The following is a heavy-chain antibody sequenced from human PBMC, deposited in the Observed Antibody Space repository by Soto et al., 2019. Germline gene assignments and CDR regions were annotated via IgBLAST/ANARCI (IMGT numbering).Heavy chain of an antibody. D-gene: IGHD3-10*01. J-gene: IGHJ6*02. CDR1: GYSFTSYW. CDR3: ERPTPSGSGDGISDV. V-gene: IGHV5-51*01. CDR2: IYPGDSDT. Sequence: PGESLKISCKGSGYSFTSYWIAWVRQMPGKGLEWMGTIYPGDSDTRYSPSLQGQVTISADNSISTAYLEWSSLKASDTAIYYCERPTPSGSGDGISDVWGQGTTVTVSS.